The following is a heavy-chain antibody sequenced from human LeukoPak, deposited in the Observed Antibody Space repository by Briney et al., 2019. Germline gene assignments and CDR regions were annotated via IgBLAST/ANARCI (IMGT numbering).Heavy chain of an antibody. CDR3: ARSQTYYYGSGSYPYDY. CDR1: GYTFTSYG. V-gene: IGHV1-18*01. Sequence: ASVTVSCKASGYTFTSYGISWVRQAPGQGLEWMGWISAYNGNTNYAQKLQGRVTMTTDTSTSTAYMELRSLRSDDTAVYYCARSQTYYYGSGSYPYDYWGQGTLVTVSS. CDR2: ISAYNGNT. D-gene: IGHD3-10*01. J-gene: IGHJ4*02.